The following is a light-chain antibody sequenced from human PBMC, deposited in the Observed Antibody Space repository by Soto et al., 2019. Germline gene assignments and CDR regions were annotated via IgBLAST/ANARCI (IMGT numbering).Light chain of an antibody. CDR3: QSYGYSNQV. CDR1: SGRIASYY. CDR2: EDT. V-gene: IGLV6-57*04. J-gene: IGLJ1*01. Sequence: NFMLTQPHSVSESPGKTVTISCTRSSGRIASYYVQWYQQRPGSAPSTVIYEDTQKPSGVPDRFSGSIDSASNSASLTISGLKTEDEADYFRQSYGYSNQVFGAGTKLTVL.